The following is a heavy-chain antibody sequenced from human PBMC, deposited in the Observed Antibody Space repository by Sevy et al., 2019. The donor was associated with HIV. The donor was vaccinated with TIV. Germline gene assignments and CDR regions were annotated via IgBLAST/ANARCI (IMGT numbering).Heavy chain of an antibody. CDR2: VGGSGGKR. J-gene: IGHJ3*01. CDR1: GFTFSNYG. Sequence: GGSLRLSCAAFGFTFSNYGMTWVRQAPGKGLEWVSSVGGSGGKRYNGDSVKGRFTIARDNSKNTLYLQMNSLRAEDTAVYYCARRGNYYGDAFDFWGQGTVVTVSS. V-gene: IGHV3-23*01. CDR3: ARRGNYYGDAFDF. D-gene: IGHD3-10*01.